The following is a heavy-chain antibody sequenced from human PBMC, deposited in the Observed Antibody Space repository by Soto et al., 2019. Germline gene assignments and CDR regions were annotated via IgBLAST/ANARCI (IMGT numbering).Heavy chain of an antibody. CDR1: GFTFSSYA. CDR2: ISGSDGST. D-gene: IGHD4-4*01. J-gene: IGHJ5*02. CDR3: ASSTTVTSSWFDP. V-gene: IGHV3-23*01. Sequence: EVQLLESGGGLVQPGGSLRLSCAASGFTFSSYAMSWVRQAPGKGLEWVSTISGSDGSTYYADSVKGRFTISRDNSKNTLYLQMNSPRAEDTAVYYCASSTTVTSSWFDPWGQGTLVTVSS.